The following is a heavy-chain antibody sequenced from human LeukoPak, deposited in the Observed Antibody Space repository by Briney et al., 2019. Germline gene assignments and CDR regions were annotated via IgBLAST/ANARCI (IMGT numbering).Heavy chain of an antibody. V-gene: IGHV4-61*02. Sequence: PSETLSLTCTVSGDSISSGSYYWSWIRQPAGKGLEWIGRIYSNGDTKFNPSLKSRVTISLDTSKNQFSLKLSSATAADTAVYYCASRHSKQQPYYYYMDIWGKGTTVTVSS. CDR1: GDSISSGSYY. J-gene: IGHJ6*03. CDR3: ASRHSKQQPYYYYMDI. D-gene: IGHD6-13*01. CDR2: IYSNGDT.